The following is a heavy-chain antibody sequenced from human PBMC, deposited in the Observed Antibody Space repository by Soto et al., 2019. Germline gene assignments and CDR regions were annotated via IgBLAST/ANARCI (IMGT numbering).Heavy chain of an antibody. D-gene: IGHD6-13*01. CDR3: ARKGGTGAAAEYNWFDP. CDR1: GGTFSSYA. Sequence: QVQLVQSGAEVKKPGSSVKVSCKASGGTFSSYAISWVRQAPGQGLERMGGIIPIFGTANYAQKFQGRVTITADESTSTAYMELSSLRSEDTAVYYCARKGGTGAAAEYNWFDPWGQGTLVTVSS. CDR2: IIPIFGTA. V-gene: IGHV1-69*01. J-gene: IGHJ5*02.